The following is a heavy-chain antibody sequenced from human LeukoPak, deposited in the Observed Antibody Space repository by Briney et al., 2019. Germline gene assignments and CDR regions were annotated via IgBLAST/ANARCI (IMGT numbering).Heavy chain of an antibody. CDR3: ASKTTVTTRGGIIDY. D-gene: IGHD4-4*01. Sequence: GGSLRLSCAASGFTFSSYSMNWVRQAPGKGLEWVSSISSSSSYIYYADSVKGRFTISRDNAKNSLYLQMNSLRAEDTAVYYCASKTTVTTRGGIIDYWGQGTLVTVSS. V-gene: IGHV3-21*01. J-gene: IGHJ4*02. CDR1: GFTFSSYS. CDR2: ISSSSSYI.